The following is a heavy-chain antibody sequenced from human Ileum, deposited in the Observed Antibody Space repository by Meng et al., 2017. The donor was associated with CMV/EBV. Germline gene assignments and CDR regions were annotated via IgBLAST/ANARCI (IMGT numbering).Heavy chain of an antibody. V-gene: IGHV4-39*06. CDR2: IYYSGST. J-gene: IGHJ4*02. CDR1: GGSISSSSYY. D-gene: IGHD2-15*01. CDR3: ARGVARVYMTDSVPRPPPYFDY. Sequence: GSLRLSCTVSGGSISSSSYYWGWIRQPPGKGLEWIGSIYYSGSTYYNPSLKSRVTISVDTSKNQFTLKLSSVTAADTAVYYCARGVARVYMTDSVPRPPPYFDYWGQGTLVTVSS.